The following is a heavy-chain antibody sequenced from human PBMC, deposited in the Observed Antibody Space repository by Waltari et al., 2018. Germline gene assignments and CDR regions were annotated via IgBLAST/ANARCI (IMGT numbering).Heavy chain of an antibody. J-gene: IGHJ3*02. D-gene: IGHD2-8*01. CDR1: GFTFSSYA. V-gene: IGHV3-23*01. Sequence: EVQLLESGGGLVQPGGSLRLSCAASGFTFSSYAMSWVRQAPGKGLEWVSAISGRGGSTYDADSVKGRFTISRDNSKNTLYLQMNSQRAEDTAVYYCAKPLPIVLMVYARGDAFDIWGQGTMVTVSS. CDR2: ISGRGGST. CDR3: AKPLPIVLMVYARGDAFDI.